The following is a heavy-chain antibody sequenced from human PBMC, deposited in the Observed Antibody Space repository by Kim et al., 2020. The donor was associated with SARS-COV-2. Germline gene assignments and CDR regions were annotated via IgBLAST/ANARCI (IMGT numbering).Heavy chain of an antibody. J-gene: IGHJ5*02. V-gene: IGHV3-23*01. Sequence: AECVKGRFTISRDNSENTLYLQMSTLRAEDTALYYCERGAHSTSLSWHDPWGQGTLVTVSS. D-gene: IGHD6-6*01. CDR3: ERGAHSTSLSWHDP.